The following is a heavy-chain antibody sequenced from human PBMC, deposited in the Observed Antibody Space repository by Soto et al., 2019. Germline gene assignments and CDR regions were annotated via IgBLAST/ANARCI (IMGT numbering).Heavy chain of an antibody. Sequence: QMQLVESGGGVVQPGRSLRLSCVASGFPFREFGMHWVRQAPGKGLEWAALISYDGSDYADSVKGRFTISRDDSRDTLFLHMDNLRPDDTGVYFCARRWNYYLDFWGQGTLVAVSS. CDR2: ISYDGSD. CDR1: GFPFREFG. V-gene: IGHV3-33*05. D-gene: IGHD1-1*01. CDR3: ARRWNYYLDF. J-gene: IGHJ4*02.